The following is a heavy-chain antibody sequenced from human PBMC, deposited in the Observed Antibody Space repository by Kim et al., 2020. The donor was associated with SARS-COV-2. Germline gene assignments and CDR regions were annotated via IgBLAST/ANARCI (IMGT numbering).Heavy chain of an antibody. D-gene: IGHD2-15*01. J-gene: IGHJ5*02. CDR3: AGGVGFDP. V-gene: IGHV4-59*09. CDR2: DSGST. Sequence: DSGSTNYNPSLKSLVTMSVDTSKKQLSLKLSSVTAAATAVYYCAGGVGFDPWGQGTLVTVSS.